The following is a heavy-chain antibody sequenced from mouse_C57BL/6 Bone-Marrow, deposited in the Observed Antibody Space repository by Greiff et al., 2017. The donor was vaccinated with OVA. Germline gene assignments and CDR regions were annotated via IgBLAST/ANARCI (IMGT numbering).Heavy chain of an antibody. CDR1: GYTFTSYD. V-gene: IGHV1-85*01. J-gene: IGHJ4*01. CDR2: IYPRDGST. Sequence: VQLQQSGTELVKPGASVKLSCKASGYTFTSYDINWVKQRPGQGLEWIGWIYPRDGSTKYNEKFKGKATLTVDTSSSTAYMELHSLTSEDSAVYFCAKIYYYGSSYRGYAMDYWGQGTSVTVSS. CDR3: AKIYYYGSSYRGYAMDY. D-gene: IGHD1-1*01.